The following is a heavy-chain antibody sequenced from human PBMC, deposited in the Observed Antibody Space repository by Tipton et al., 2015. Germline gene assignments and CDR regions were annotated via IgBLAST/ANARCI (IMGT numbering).Heavy chain of an antibody. D-gene: IGHD2/OR15-2a*01. Sequence: TLSLTCTVSSDSINKYYWSWIRQPPGKELQWIGYIQYSGGTNYNPSLESRVSMSVDTSRNQFSLKLSSVTAADTAVYYCARDFTPYQYYAMDVWGQGTTVTVSS. CDR3: ARDFTPYQYYAMDV. CDR2: IQYSGGT. V-gene: IGHV4-59*04. CDR1: SDSINKYY. J-gene: IGHJ6*02.